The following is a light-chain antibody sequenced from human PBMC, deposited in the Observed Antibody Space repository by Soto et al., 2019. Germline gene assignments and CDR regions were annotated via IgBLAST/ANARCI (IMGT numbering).Light chain of an antibody. Sequence: QSVLTQPPSASGTPGQRVTISCSGSSSNIGSNTVNWYQQLPGTAPKLLIYRNNQRPPGVPDRFSGSKSGTSASLAISGLRSEDEADYYCAAWDDSLNGGVFGGGTKVTVL. V-gene: IGLV1-44*01. J-gene: IGLJ2*01. CDR3: AAWDDSLNGGV. CDR1: SSNIGSNT. CDR2: RNN.